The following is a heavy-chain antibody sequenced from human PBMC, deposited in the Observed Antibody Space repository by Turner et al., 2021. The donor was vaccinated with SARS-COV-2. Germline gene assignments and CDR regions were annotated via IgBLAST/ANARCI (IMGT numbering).Heavy chain of an antibody. Sequence: QVQLVESGGGLVKPGGSLSLSCAASGFTFSDYYMSWIRQAPGKGLEWVSYISSSSSYTNYADSVKGRFTISRDNAKNSLYLQMNSLRAEDTAVYYCARDDYGDYNFDYWGQGTLVTVSS. CDR1: GFTFSDYY. V-gene: IGHV3-11*06. CDR3: ARDDYGDYNFDY. CDR2: ISSSSSYT. D-gene: IGHD4-17*01. J-gene: IGHJ4*02.